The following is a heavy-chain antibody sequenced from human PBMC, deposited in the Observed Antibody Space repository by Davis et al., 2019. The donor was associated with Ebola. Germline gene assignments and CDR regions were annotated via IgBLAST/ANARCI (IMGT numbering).Heavy chain of an antibody. CDR2: IKDDGSET. CDR3: ARASGQGSGWYARFDY. V-gene: IGHV3-7*01. Sequence: PGGSLRLSCAASRFSFRTFWMAWVRQAPGKELEWLAHIKDDGSETHYRDSVRGRFTISRDNAKNSLFLQMNSLRAEDTAVYYCARASGQGSGWYARFDYWGQGTLVTVSS. D-gene: IGHD6-19*01. J-gene: IGHJ4*02. CDR1: RFSFRTFW.